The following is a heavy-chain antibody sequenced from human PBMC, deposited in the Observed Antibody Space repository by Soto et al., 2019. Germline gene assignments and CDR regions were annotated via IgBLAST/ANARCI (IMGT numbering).Heavy chain of an antibody. J-gene: IGHJ6*02. CDR2: ISYDGRNK. CDR1: GFTFSSYS. CDR3: ARARQWLVQYYYYYGMHX. V-gene: IGHV3-30*14. D-gene: IGHD6-19*01. Sequence: LRLSCAASGFTFSSYSMHCVRQAPGKGLEWVAVISYDGRNKYYADSVKGRFTISRDNSKNTLYLQMNSLRAEDTAVYYCARARQWLVQYYYYYGMHXWGQGTTVTVS.